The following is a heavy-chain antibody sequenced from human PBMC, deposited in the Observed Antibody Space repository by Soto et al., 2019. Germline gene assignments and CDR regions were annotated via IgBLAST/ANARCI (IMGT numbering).Heavy chain of an antibody. CDR2: IWTNGGT. CDR3: ARAEVDMPTP. V-gene: IGHV3-66*01. CDR1: GFSVTASY. D-gene: IGHD2-15*01. J-gene: IGHJ5*02. Sequence: EMYLVDSGGGLDQPGGSLRLSCAASGFSVTASYMIWVRQAPGKGLEFVSVIWTNGGTLYADSVKGRFILSRDNSMNTVYLQMNSLRVEDTAVYYCARAEVDMPTPWGQGTLVTVSS.